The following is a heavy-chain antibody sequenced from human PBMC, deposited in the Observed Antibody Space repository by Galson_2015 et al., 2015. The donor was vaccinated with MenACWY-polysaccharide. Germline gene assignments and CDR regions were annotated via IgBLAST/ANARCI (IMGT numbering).Heavy chain of an antibody. D-gene: IGHD6-19*01. CDR3: ARDSENLDY. V-gene: IGHV1-3*01. CDR1: GYIFTNYA. CDR2: ISAGNGRT. J-gene: IGHJ4*02. Sequence: SVKVSCKASGYIFTNYAMHWVRQAPRQRFEWMGWISAGNGRTEYSQKFQGRVTITRDTSASTAYMEVSSLRSEDTAVYYCARDSENLDYWGQGTLVTVSS.